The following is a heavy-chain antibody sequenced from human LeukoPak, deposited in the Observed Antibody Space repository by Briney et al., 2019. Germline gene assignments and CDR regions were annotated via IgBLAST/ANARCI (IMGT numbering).Heavy chain of an antibody. D-gene: IGHD1-1*01. Sequence: PSETLSLTCTVSGGSISDYYWSWIRQPPGKGLEWIGYIYYSGSTKYNPNLKSRVTISIDTSKNQFSLKLSSVTAADTAVYYCARIGNYYFDYWGQGTLVTVSS. CDR3: ARIGNYYFDY. CDR2: IYYSGST. CDR1: GGSISDYY. J-gene: IGHJ4*02. V-gene: IGHV4-59*12.